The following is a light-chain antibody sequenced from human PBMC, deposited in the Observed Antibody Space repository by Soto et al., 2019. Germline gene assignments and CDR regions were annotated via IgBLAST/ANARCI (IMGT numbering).Light chain of an antibody. V-gene: IGKV3-15*01. CDR3: QRFNRWPLT. J-gene: IGKJ4*01. CDR1: QSVSSS. CDR2: DTS. Sequence: EIVLTQSPATLSLSPGERATLSCRASQSVSSSLNWYQQKPGQAPRLLIYDTSIRATGIPARFSGSGSGTEFTLTIASLQSEDFGVYYCQRFNRWPLTFGGGTKVDIK.